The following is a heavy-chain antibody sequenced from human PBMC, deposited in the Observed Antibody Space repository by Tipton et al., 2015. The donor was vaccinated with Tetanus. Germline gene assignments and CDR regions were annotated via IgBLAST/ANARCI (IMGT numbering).Heavy chain of an antibody. D-gene: IGHD2-21*01. CDR3: TRDPYYGGYGWFDP. V-gene: IGHV4-59*01. Sequence: TLSLTCTVSGGSINSYYWSWLRLPPGKGLEWIGYISYSGSSSFNPSLYGRVTMSVDKSKNQFSLKLTSATAADTAVYYCTRDPYYGGYGWFDPWGQGALVSVSA. CDR1: GGSINSYY. J-gene: IGHJ5*02. CDR2: ISYSGSS.